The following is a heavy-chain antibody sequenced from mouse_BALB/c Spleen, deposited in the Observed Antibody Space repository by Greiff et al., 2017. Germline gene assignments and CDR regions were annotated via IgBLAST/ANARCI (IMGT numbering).Heavy chain of an antibody. CDR1: GYAFTNYL. CDR3: ASLLRFAY. J-gene: IGHJ3*01. CDR2: INPGSGGT. Sequence: VQLQESGAELVRPGTSVKVSCKASGYAFTNYLIEWVKQRPGQGLEWIGVINPGSGGTNYNEKFKGKATLTADKSSSTAYMQLSSLTSDDSAVYFCASLLRFAYWGQGTLVTVSA. D-gene: IGHD1-2*01. V-gene: IGHV1-54*01.